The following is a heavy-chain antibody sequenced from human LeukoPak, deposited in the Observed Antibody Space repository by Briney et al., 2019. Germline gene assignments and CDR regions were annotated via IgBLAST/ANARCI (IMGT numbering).Heavy chain of an antibody. Sequence: GGSLRLSCAASGFTFSSYAMHWVRQAPGKGLEWVAVISYDGSNKYYADSVKGRFTISRDNSKNTLYLQMNSLRAEDTAVYYCARESITMVRGVNKAFDYWGQGTLVTVSS. D-gene: IGHD3-10*01. CDR3: ARESITMVRGVNKAFDY. V-gene: IGHV3-30-3*01. CDR1: GFTFSSYA. CDR2: ISYDGSNK. J-gene: IGHJ4*02.